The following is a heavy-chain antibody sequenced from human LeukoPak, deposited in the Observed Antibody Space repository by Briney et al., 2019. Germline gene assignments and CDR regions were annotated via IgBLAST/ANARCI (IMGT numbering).Heavy chain of an antibody. CDR1: GYTFTSYG. Sequence: ASVKVSCKASGYTFTSYGISWVRQAPGQGLEWMGWISAYNGNTNYAQKLQGRVTMTTDTSTSTAYMELRSLRSEDTAVYYCARKGPNSSGWYFFDYWGQGTLVTVSS. J-gene: IGHJ4*02. D-gene: IGHD6-19*01. CDR2: ISAYNGNT. V-gene: IGHV1-18*01. CDR3: ARKGPNSSGWYFFDY.